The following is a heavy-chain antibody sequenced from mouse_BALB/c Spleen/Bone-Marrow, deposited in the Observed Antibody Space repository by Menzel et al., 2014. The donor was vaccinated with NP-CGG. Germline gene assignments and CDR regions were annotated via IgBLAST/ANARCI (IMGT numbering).Heavy chain of an antibody. CDR2: IRNKANGYTT. CDR3: ARDDYYAMDY. Sequence: EVMLVESGGGLVQPGGSLRLSCATSGFTFXDYYMSWVRQPPGKALEWLGFIRNKANGYTTEYSASVKGRFTISRDNSQSILYLQMNTLRAEDSATYYCARDDYYAMDYWGQGTSVTVSS. J-gene: IGHJ4*01. CDR1: GFTFXDYY. V-gene: IGHV7-3*02.